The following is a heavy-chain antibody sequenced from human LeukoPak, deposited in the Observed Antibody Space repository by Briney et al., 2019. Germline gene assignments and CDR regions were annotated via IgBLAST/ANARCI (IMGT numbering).Heavy chain of an antibody. J-gene: IGHJ4*02. CDR2: ISGNGGTT. V-gene: IGHV3-23*01. CDR3: AKRSSWYDY. Sequence: TGGSLRLSCAASGFTFSSHGMSWVRQAPGKGLEWVSGISGNGGTTYHADSVKGRFTISRDSSKNTLYLQMNSLKVEDTALYYCAKRSSWYDYWGQGTLVTVSS. CDR1: GFTFSSHG. D-gene: IGHD3-3*01.